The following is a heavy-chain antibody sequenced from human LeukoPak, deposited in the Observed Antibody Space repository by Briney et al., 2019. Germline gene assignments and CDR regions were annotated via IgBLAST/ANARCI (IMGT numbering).Heavy chain of an antibody. J-gene: IGHJ4*02. CDR1: GGSISSYY. CDR3: ARAIDSSGYLAPKKYYFDY. D-gene: IGHD3-22*01. V-gene: IGHV4-59*01. CDR2: IYYSGST. Sequence: SETLSLTCTVFGGSISSYYWSWIRQPPGKGLEFIGYIYYSGSTNYNPSLKSRVTISVDTSKNQFSLKLSSVTAADTAVYYCARAIDSSGYLAPKKYYFDYWGQGTLVTVSS.